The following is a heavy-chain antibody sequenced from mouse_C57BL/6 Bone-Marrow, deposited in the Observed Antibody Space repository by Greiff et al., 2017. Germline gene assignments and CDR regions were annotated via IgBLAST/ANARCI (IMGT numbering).Heavy chain of an antibody. D-gene: IGHD1-1*01. Sequence: QVQLQQPGAELVMPGASVKLSCKASGYTFTSYWMHWVKQRPGQGLEWIGEIDPSDSYTNYNQKFKGKSTLTVDKSSSTAYMQRSSLTSEDSAVYYCARDIHYGSSLLYWYFDVWGTGTTVTVSS. CDR2: IDPSDSYT. CDR3: ARDIHYGSSLLYWYFDV. V-gene: IGHV1-69*01. CDR1: GYTFTSYW. J-gene: IGHJ1*03.